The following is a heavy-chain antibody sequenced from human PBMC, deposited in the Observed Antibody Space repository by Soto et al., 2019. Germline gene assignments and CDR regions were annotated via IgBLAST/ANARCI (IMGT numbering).Heavy chain of an antibody. J-gene: IGHJ5*02. CDR1: GGTLRTYT. V-gene: IGHV1-69*16. Sequence: QVQLVQSGAEVKKPGSSVKVSCKTSGGTLRTYTISWVRQAPGQGLEWMGGIIPILGTTNYAQKFQGRVTITADESTTTFYRELSSLRSEDTAVYYCAREGSRGKPDPWGQGTRVTVSS. D-gene: IGHD3-10*01. CDR3: AREGSRGKPDP. CDR2: IIPILGTT.